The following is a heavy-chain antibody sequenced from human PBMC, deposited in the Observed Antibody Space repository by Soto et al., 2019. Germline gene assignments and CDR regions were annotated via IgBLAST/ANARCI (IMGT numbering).Heavy chain of an antibody. Sequence: GESRKIPCKGSGHSFVTHWIGWVRQMPGKDLEWMGFIYPADSDTRYSPSSQGQVTFSVDTSTATAFLQWNSLKASDTAMYFCATGILGFYFDSWGQGTQVTVSS. CDR1: GHSFVTHW. D-gene: IGHD3-10*01. J-gene: IGHJ4*02. V-gene: IGHV5-51*01. CDR2: IYPADSDT. CDR3: ATGILGFYFDS.